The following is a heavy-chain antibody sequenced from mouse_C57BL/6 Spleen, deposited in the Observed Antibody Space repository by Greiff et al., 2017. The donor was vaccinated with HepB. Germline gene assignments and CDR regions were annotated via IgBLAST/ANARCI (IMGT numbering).Heavy chain of an antibody. CDR1: GYTFTSYW. J-gene: IGHJ2*01. V-gene: IGHV1-50*01. D-gene: IGHD1-1*01. CDR3: ARGSTVVAPFGD. CDR2: IDPSDSYT. Sequence: QVQLQQSGAELVKPGASVKLSCKASGYTFTSYWMQWVKQRPGQGLEWIGEIDPSDSYTNYNQKFKGKATLTVDTSSSTAYMQLSSLTSEDSAVYYCARGSTVVAPFGDWGQGTTLTVSS.